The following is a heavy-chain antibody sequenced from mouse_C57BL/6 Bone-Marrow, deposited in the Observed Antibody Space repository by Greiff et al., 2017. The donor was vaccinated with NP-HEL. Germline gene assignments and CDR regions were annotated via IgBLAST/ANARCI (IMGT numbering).Heavy chain of an antibody. CDR1: GFTFSDYG. J-gene: IGHJ4*01. CDR3: ARHVNYAMDY. Sequence: EVQLQESGGGLVKPGGSLKLSCAASGFTFSDYGMHWVRQAPEKGLEWVAYISSGSSTIYYADTVKGRFTISRDNAKNTLFLQMTSLRSEDTAMYYCARHVNYAMDYWGQGTSVTVSS. V-gene: IGHV5-17*01. CDR2: ISSGSSTI.